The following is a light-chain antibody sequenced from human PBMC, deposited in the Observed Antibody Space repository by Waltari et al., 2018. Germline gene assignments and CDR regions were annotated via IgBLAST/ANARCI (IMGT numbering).Light chain of an antibody. J-gene: IGKJ2*03. CDR2: EVS. CDR3: GQGTHLYS. V-gene: IGKV2-30*02. CDR1: QSLVHSNGNTY. Sequence: DVVMTQSPLSLPITPGQPASIPCRSSQSLVHSNGNTYLSWYQQKSGQPPRRLIYEVSNRDSGVPDRFSGSGAGTDFTLKISRVEAEDVGVYYCGQGTHLYSFGQGTKVEIK.